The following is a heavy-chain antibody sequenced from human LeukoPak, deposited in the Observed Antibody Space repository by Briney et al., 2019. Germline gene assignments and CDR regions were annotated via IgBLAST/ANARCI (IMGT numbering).Heavy chain of an antibody. J-gene: IGHJ4*02. CDR1: GFTFNNYG. Sequence: GFLRLSCAASGFTFNNYGMHWVRQAPGKGLEWVAVISYDGRNIHYPDSVKGRFTISRDISTDTLWLQMDSLRTEDTAVYYCAKGPLRGTAAAIDYWGQGTLVTVSS. CDR2: ISYDGRNI. CDR3: AKGPLRGTAAAIDY. D-gene: IGHD2-2*01. V-gene: IGHV3-30*18.